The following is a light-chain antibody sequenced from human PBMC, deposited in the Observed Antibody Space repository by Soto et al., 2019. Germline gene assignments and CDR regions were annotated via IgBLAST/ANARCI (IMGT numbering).Light chain of an antibody. CDR1: SSDVGGYDY. Sequence: QSALTQPASVSGSPGQSITISCTGTSSDVGGYDYVSRYQQHPGQAPKLMIYDVSSRPSGVSNRFSGSKSGNTASLTISGLQADDEADYYCSSYTTSSSRVFGTGTKLTVL. V-gene: IGLV2-14*03. CDR3: SSYTTSSSRV. J-gene: IGLJ1*01. CDR2: DVS.